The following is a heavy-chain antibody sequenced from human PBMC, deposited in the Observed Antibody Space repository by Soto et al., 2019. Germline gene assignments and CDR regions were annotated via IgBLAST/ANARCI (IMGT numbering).Heavy chain of an antibody. D-gene: IGHD1-26*01. CDR2: ISGSGGST. J-gene: IGHJ4*02. Sequence: EVQLLESGGGLVQPGGSLRLSCAASGFTFSSYAMRWVRQAPGKGLEWVSAISGSGGSTYYADSVKGRFTISRDNSKNTMYLQRNSLISEDTAVYYCARRGSGSYYDYWGQGTLVTVSS. CDR3: ARRGSGSYYDY. CDR1: GFTFSSYA. V-gene: IGHV3-23*01.